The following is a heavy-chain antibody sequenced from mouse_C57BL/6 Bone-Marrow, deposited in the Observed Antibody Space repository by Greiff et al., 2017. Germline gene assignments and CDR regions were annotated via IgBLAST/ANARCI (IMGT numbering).Heavy chain of an antibody. CDR2: IDPENGDT. J-gene: IGHJ2*01. Sequence: EVQLQQSGAELVRPGASVKLSCTASGFNIKDDYMHWVKQRPEQGLEWIGWIDPENGDTEYASKFQGKATITADTSSNTAYLQLSSLTSEDTAVYYCTATVVAEDYWGQGTTLTVSA. V-gene: IGHV14-4*01. CDR3: TATVVAEDY. CDR1: GFNIKDDY. D-gene: IGHD1-1*01.